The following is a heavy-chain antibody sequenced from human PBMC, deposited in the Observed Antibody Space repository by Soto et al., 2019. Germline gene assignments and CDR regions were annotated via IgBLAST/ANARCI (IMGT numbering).Heavy chain of an antibody. Sequence: SVKVSCKASGGTFSSYAISWVRQAPGQGLEWMGGIIPIFGTANYAQKFQGRVTITADESMSTAYMELSSLRSEDTAVYYCARGVGDYVGYYYYGMDVWGQGTTVTVSS. CDR1: GGTFSSYA. D-gene: IGHD4-17*01. V-gene: IGHV1-69*13. J-gene: IGHJ6*02. CDR3: ARGVGDYVGYYYYGMDV. CDR2: IIPIFGTA.